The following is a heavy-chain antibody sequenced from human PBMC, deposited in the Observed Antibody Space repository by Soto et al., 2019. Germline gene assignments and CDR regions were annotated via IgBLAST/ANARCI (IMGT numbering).Heavy chain of an antibody. CDR3: ARDRDGGHNWFDP. CDR2: TYYSGSS. D-gene: IGHD3-10*01. V-gene: IGHV4-59*01. J-gene: IGHJ5*02. CDR1: GGSISRYY. Sequence: QVQLQESGPGLVKPSETLSLTCTVSGGSISRYYWSWIRQPPGKGLEWIGYTYYSGSSNYNASLKSRVTISVDTSKNQFILKQSSLTAADTAVYYCARDRDGGHNWFDPWGQGTLVTVSS.